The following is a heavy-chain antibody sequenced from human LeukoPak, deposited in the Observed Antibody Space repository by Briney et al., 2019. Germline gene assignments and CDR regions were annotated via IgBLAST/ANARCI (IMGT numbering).Heavy chain of an antibody. V-gene: IGHV4-39*01. CDR3: ARHVSMNRFDAFDI. D-gene: IGHD3-16*02. J-gene: IGHJ3*02. CDR2: IYYNGST. Sequence: PSETLSLTCTVSGGSMRSSSYYWGWVRQSPGKGLEWIGSIYYNGSTYYNPSLKSRVTISVDTSKNQFSLKLSFVTAADTAVYYCARHVSMNRFDAFDIWGQGTMVTVSS. CDR1: GGSMRSSSYY.